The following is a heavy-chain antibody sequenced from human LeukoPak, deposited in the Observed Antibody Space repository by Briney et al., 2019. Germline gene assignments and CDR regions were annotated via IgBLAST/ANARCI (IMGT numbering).Heavy chain of an antibody. CDR3: AKAGGSGYYFFDY. CDR2: INTDGSST. J-gene: IGHJ4*02. Sequence: GGSLRLSCAASGFTFSNYWMHWVRQAPGKGLVWVSRINTDGSSTSYVDSVKGRFTISRDNSKNTLYLQMNSLRAEDTAVYYCAKAGGSGYYFFDYWGQGTLVTVSS. D-gene: IGHD3-22*01. V-gene: IGHV3-74*01. CDR1: GFTFSNYW.